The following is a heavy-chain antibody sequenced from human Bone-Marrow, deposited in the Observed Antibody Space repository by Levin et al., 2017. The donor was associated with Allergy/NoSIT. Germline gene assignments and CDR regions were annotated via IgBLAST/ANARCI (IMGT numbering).Heavy chain of an antibody. CDR1: GFIFSDYA. Sequence: PGESLKISCSASGFIFSDYAIHWVRQAPGKGLQWVAVISDDGNSKYFTDSVKGRFTISRDSSKNTVFLQMNSLRHDDTAVYFCARDLPISDAVTTENLDYWGQGTPVTVSS. D-gene: IGHD1-26*01. CDR3: ARDLPISDAVTTENLDY. V-gene: IGHV3-30-3*01. CDR2: ISDDGNSK. J-gene: IGHJ4*02.